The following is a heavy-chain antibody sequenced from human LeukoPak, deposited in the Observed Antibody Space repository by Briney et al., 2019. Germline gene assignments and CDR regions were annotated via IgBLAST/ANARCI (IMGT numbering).Heavy chain of an antibody. D-gene: IGHD4-23*01. CDR3: ARARGEAGGNPNFDY. Sequence: SQTLSLTCTVSGGSINSGDYYWTWIRQHAGKGLEWIGYIYYSGSAYYNPSLKSRVTMSVDTSKNQFSLKLSSVTAADTALYYCARARGEAGGNPNFDYWGQGTLVTVSS. CDR1: GGSINSGDYY. V-gene: IGHV4-31*03. J-gene: IGHJ4*02. CDR2: IYYSGSA.